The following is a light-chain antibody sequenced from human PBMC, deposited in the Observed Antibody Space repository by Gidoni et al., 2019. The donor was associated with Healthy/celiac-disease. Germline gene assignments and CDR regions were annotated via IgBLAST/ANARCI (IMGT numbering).Light chain of an antibody. CDR2: WAS. CDR1: QSVLYSPNNKNY. CDR3: QQYYSTSWT. V-gene: IGKV4-1*01. Sequence: DIVMTNSPDSLAVSLGERATINCKSSQSVLYSPNNKNYLAWYQQKPGQPPKLLIYWASTRESGVPDRFSGSGSGTDFTLTISSLQAEDVAVYYCQQYYSTSWTFGQGTKVEIK. J-gene: IGKJ1*01.